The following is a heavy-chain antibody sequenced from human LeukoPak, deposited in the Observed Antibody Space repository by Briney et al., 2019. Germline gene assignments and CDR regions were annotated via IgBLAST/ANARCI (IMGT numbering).Heavy chain of an antibody. CDR2: INPSSGGT. CDR3: VRDLVTTGPYGMDV. CDR1: GYTFTNYY. V-gene: IGHV1-2*02. J-gene: IGHJ6*02. D-gene: IGHD4-17*01. Sequence: ASVRVSCKASGYTFTNYYIHWVRQAPGHGPEWMGAINPSSGGTNSAQKFQGRVSMTRDISISTAYMEVSRLRSDDTAVFYCVRDLVTTGPYGMDVWGQGTTVTVSS.